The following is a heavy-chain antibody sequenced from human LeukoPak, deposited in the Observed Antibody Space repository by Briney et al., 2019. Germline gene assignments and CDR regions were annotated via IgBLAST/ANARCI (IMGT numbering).Heavy chain of an antibody. CDR1: GFTFSSYE. CDR3: ARAYSSGWYYMDV. J-gene: IGHJ6*03. CDR2: ISSSGSTI. V-gene: IGHV3-48*03. D-gene: IGHD6-19*01. Sequence: GGSLRLSCAASGFTFSSYEMNWVRQAPGKGLEWASYISSSGSTIYYADSVKGRFTISRDNAKNSLYLQMNSLRAEDTAVYYCARAYSSGWYYMDVWGKGTTVTVSS.